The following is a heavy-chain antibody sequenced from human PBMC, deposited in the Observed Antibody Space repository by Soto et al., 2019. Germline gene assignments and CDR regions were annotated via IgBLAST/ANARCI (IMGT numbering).Heavy chain of an antibody. CDR2: ISGSGGST. Sequence: GGSLRLSCAASGFTFSSYAMSWVRQAPGKGLEWVSAISGSGGSTYYADSVKGRFTISRDNSKNTLYLQMNSLRAEDTAVYYCAKLPYYYDSSGYASYYYYYGMDGWGQGTTVTVSS. V-gene: IGHV3-23*01. D-gene: IGHD3-22*01. CDR1: GFTFSSYA. CDR3: AKLPYYYDSSGYASYYYYYGMDG. J-gene: IGHJ6*02.